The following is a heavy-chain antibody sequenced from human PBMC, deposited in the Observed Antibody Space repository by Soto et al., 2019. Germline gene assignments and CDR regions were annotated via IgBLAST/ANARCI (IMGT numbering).Heavy chain of an antibody. D-gene: IGHD3-3*01. V-gene: IGHV3-74*01. CDR3: ARNRLRFLEWSTNGGRYGMDV. Sequence: HPGGSLRLSCAASGFTFSSYWMHWVRQAPGKGLVWVSRINSDGSSTSYADSVKGRFTISRDNAKNTLYLQMNSLRAEDTAVYYCARNRLRFLEWSTNGGRYGMDVWGQGTTVTVSS. CDR1: GFTFSSYW. CDR2: INSDGSST. J-gene: IGHJ6*02.